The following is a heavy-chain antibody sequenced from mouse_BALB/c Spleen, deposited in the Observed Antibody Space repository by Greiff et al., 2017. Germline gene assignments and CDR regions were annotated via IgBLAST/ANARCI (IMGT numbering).Heavy chain of an antibody. CDR3: ARPYGNGAWFAY. Sequence: EVHLVESGGDLVKPGGSLKLSCAASGFTFSSYGMSWVRQTPDKRLEWVATISSGGSYTYYPDSVKGRFTISRDNAKNTLYLQMSSLKSEDTAMYYCARPYGNGAWFAYWGQGTLVTVSA. J-gene: IGHJ3*01. D-gene: IGHD2-1*01. CDR1: GFTFSSYG. CDR2: ISSGGSYT. V-gene: IGHV5-6*01.